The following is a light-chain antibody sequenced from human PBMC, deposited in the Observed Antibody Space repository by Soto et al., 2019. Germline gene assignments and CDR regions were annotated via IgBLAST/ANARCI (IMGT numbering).Light chain of an antibody. J-gene: IGKJ1*01. CDR3: QQRYSTLVT. V-gene: IGKV1-39*01. Sequence: DIQMTQSLSSMSASVGARVTITCRARQRISSYLNWYQQKTGQAPKLLIYAASSLQSGGPSRYSGSGSGTDGTLTISSLQPEDFATYYFQQRYSTLVTVGQGTKVEIK. CDR1: QRISSY. CDR2: AAS.